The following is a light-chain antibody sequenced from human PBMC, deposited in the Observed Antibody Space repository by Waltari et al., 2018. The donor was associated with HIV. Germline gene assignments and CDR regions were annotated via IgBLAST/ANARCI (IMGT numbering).Light chain of an antibody. Sequence: QSALTQPPSASGSPGQSVTISCTATGSDVGSQNSVTWYQHHPGKAPKLIIYEVRKRPSGVPDRFSGSKSGNTASLTVSGLQAGDEADYYCSSYAGSYTYVFGTGTRLTVL. V-gene: IGLV2-8*01. CDR1: GSDVGSQNS. J-gene: IGLJ1*01. CDR3: SSYAGSYTYV. CDR2: EVR.